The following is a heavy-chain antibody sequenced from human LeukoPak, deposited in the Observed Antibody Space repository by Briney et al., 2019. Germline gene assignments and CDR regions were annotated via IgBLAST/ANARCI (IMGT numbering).Heavy chain of an antibody. J-gene: IGHJ4*02. CDR1: GFTVITND. D-gene: IGHD1-14*01. CDR2: LYSDGNT. Sequence: GASLRLSCAASGFTVITNDMTWVRQAPGKGLEWVSVLYSDGNTKYAASVQGRFTISRDNSKNTLYLEMNSLSPDDTAVYYCARGVEPLAANTLAYWGQGTLVTVSS. V-gene: IGHV3-53*01. CDR3: ARGVEPLAANTLAY.